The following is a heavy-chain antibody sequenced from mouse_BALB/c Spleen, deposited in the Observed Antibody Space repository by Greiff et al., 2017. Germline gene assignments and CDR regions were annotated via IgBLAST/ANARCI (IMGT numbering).Heavy chain of an antibody. Sequence: EVKLMESGGGLVKPGGSLKLSCAASGFTFSDYYMYWVRQTPEKRLEWVATISDGGSYTYYPDSVKGRFTISRDNAKNTLYLQMSSLRSEDTAMYYCARQRWYYFDYWGQGTTLTVSS. V-gene: IGHV5-4*02. J-gene: IGHJ2*01. CDR3: ARQRWYYFDY. CDR1: GFTFSDYY. CDR2: ISDGGSYT.